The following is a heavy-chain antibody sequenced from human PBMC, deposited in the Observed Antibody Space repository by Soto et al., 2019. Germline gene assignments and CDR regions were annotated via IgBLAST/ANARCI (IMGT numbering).Heavy chain of an antibody. J-gene: IGHJ3*02. CDR1: GYTFTSYY. D-gene: IGHD2-15*01. CDR2: INPSGGST. V-gene: IGHV1-46*01. Sequence: ASVKVSCKASGYTFTSYYMHWVRQAPGQGLEWMGIINPSGGSTSYAQKFQGRVTMTRDTSTSTVYMELSSLRSEDTAVYYCALGYCSGGSRHDAFDIWGQGTMVTVSS. CDR3: ALGYCSGGSRHDAFDI.